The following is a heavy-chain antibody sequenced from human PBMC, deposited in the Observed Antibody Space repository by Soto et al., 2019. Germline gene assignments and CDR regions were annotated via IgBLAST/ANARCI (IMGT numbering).Heavy chain of an antibody. V-gene: IGHV4-30-4*01. CDR2: IYYSGST. CDR1: GGSISSGDYY. J-gene: IGHJ5*02. CDR3: ARAGCSGGSCYSERGWFDP. Sequence: TLSLTCTVSGGSISSGDYYWSWIRQPPGKGLEWIGYIYYSGSTYYNPSLKSRVTISVDTSKNQFSLKLSSVTAADTAVYYCARAGCSGGSCYSERGWFDPWGQGTLVTVSS. D-gene: IGHD2-15*01.